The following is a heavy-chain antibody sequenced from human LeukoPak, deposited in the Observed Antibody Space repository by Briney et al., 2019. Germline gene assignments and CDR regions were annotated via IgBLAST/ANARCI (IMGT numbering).Heavy chain of an antibody. Sequence: GGSLRLSCAASGFTFNLHWMHWVRQAPGKGLVWVSRVNSDESSRVYADSVKGRFTISRDNAKNTLYLQMNSLRAEDTAVYYCARGGPYSYDSNDFWGQGTLVTVSS. CDR3: ARGGPYSYDSNDF. D-gene: IGHD5-18*01. CDR1: GFTFNLHW. J-gene: IGHJ4*02. V-gene: IGHV3-74*01. CDR2: VNSDESSR.